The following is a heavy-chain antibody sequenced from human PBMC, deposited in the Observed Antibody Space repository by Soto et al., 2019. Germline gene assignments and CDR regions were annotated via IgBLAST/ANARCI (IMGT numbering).Heavy chain of an antibody. CDR3: ARSSSWTGYHYMDV. D-gene: IGHD6-13*01. J-gene: IGHJ6*03. CDR2: TYYRSKWYN. V-gene: IGHV6-1*01. Sequence: PSQTLSLTCVISGDSVSSSSAAWNWIRQSPSRGLEWLGRTYYRSKWYNDYAVSVKSRITINPDTSKSQFSLQLNSVTPEDTAVYYCARSSSWTGYHYMDVWGKGTTVTVSS. CDR1: GDSVSSSSAA.